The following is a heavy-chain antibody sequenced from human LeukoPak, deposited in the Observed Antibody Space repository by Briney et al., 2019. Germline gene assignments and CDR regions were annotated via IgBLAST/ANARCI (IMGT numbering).Heavy chain of an antibody. Sequence: GGSLRLSCAASGFTFSDYNMNWVRQAPGKGLEWVSYISSSGDTIYYADSVKGRFTISRDNAKNSLSLQMNSLRAEDTAVYYCARESPGSYSSGRDYFDFWGQGTLVTVSS. CDR3: ARESPGSYSSGRDYFDF. D-gene: IGHD6-19*01. V-gene: IGHV3-48*01. J-gene: IGHJ4*02. CDR2: ISSSGDTI. CDR1: GFTFSDYN.